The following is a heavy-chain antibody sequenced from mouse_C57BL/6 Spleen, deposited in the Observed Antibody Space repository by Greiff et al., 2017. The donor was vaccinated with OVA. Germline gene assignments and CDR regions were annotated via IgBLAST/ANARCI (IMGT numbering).Heavy chain of an antibody. Sequence: VQLQESGPGLVQPSQSLSITCTVSGFSLTSYGVHWVRQSPGKGLEWLGVIWSGGSTDYNAAFISRLSISKDNSKSQVFFKMNSLQADDTAIYYCARKSPYSNPGGLAYWGQGTLVTVSA. CDR3: ARKSPYSNPGGLAY. CDR2: IWSGGST. J-gene: IGHJ3*01. CDR1: GFSLTSYG. V-gene: IGHV2-2*01. D-gene: IGHD2-5*01.